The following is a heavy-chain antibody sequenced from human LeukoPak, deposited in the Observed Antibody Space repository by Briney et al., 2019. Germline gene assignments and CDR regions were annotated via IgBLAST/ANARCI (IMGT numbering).Heavy chain of an antibody. CDR1: GGSISSSSYY. CDR3: ARAVAGLFDY. CDR2: IYYSGST. Sequence: SYTLSLTCTVSGGSISSSSYYWGWIRPPPGKGLEWIGSIYYSGSTYYNPSLKSRVTISVDTSNNQFSLKLSSVTAADTAVYYCARAVAGLFDYWGQGTLVTVSS. J-gene: IGHJ4*02. V-gene: IGHV4-39*01. D-gene: IGHD6-19*01.